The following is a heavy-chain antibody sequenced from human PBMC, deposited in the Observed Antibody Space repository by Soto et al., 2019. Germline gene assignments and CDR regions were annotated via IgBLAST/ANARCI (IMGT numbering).Heavy chain of an antibody. D-gene: IGHD2-15*01. Sequence: ASVKVSCKASGYTFTSYGISWVRQAPGQGLEWMGWISANNGNTKYAQNFQGRVTMNTDTSTSTAYMELRSLRSDDTAVYYCARAYSPGLFDPWGQGTLVTVSS. CDR1: GYTFTSYG. CDR3: ARAYSPGLFDP. J-gene: IGHJ5*02. CDR2: ISANNGNT. V-gene: IGHV1-18*01.